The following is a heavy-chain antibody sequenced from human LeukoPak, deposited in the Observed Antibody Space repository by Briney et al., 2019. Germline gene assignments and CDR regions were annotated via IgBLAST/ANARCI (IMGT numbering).Heavy chain of an antibody. D-gene: IGHD4-17*01. CDR1: GFTFSSYW. J-gene: IGHJ4*02. V-gene: IGHV3-74*01. Sequence: GGSLRLSCAASGFTFSSYWMHWVRQAPGKGLVWVSRINSDGSSTSYADSVKGRFTISRDNAKNTLYLQMNSLRAEDTAVYYCAVVWGFYGDCASLDYWGQGTLVTVSS. CDR2: INSDGSST. CDR3: AVVWGFYGDCASLDY.